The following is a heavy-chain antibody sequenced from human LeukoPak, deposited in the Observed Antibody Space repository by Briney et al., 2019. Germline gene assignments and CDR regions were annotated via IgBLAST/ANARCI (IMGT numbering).Heavy chain of an antibody. CDR2: IPYDGSNK. CDR3: ANLNGRNDY. J-gene: IGHJ4*02. V-gene: IGHV3-30*18. D-gene: IGHD1-14*01. CDR1: GFTFSSYG. Sequence: GGSLRLSCAASGFTFSSYGMHWVRQAPGKGLEWVAVIPYDGSNKYYADSVKGRFTISRDNSKNTLYLQMNSLRAEDTAVYYCANLNGRNDYWGQGTLVTVSS.